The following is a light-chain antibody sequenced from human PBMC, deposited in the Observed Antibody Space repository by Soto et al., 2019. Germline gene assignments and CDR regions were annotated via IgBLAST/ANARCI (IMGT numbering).Light chain of an antibody. CDR3: TSWTTSTTMI. J-gene: IGLJ2*01. V-gene: IGLV2-14*03. CDR1: SRDIGAYNF. CDR2: DVN. Sequence: QSVLAQPASVSGSPGQSITISCTGTSRDIGAYNFVSWYQQHPGKAPKLMLYDVNIRPSGVSNRFSGSTSGNTASLTISGLQAEDEADYYCTSWTTSTTMIFGGGTKVTVL.